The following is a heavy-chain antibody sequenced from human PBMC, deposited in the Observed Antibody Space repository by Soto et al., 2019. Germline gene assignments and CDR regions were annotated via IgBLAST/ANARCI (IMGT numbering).Heavy chain of an antibody. CDR2: IYRTGNT. V-gene: IGHV4-30-2*01. CDR3: ARGDYQYSIDY. D-gene: IGHD2-2*01. Sequence: LSLTCTVSGDSMTSGDYSWSWIRQPPGKGLEWLGYIYRTGNTHYSPSLKSRVSISQDRSKNQFSLELTSVTAADTAVYYCARGDYQYSIDYWGQGTLVTVSS. J-gene: IGHJ4*02. CDR1: GDSMTSGDYS.